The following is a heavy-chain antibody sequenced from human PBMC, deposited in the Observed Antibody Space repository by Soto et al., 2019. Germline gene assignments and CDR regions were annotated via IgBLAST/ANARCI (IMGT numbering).Heavy chain of an antibody. D-gene: IGHD3-16*01. J-gene: IGHJ4*02. V-gene: IGHV4-38-2*02. CDR1: GYSISTGFN. CDR3: ARDWGTGVYRLGS. Sequence: SETLSLTCAVSGYSISTGFNWAWIRQPPGKGLEGLGSIYHSGSTYYNLSHKSRVTISSDASKNQISLKLSSVSAGDAARYYCARDWGTGVYRLGSWGQGTLVTVSS. CDR2: IYHSGST.